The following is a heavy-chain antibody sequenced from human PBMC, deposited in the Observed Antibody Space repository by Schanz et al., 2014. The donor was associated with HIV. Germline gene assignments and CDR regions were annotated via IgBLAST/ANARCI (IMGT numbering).Heavy chain of an antibody. D-gene: IGHD2-2*01. CDR3: ARDRGSISWMGRAFDI. Sequence: QVQLVQSGAEVKKPGASVKVSCKASGYTFTSYDINWVRQAPGQGLEWMGWISAYKGNTNYAQKLQGRVTMTRDTSISTAYMEVSRLRSDDTAVYYCARDRGSISWMGRAFDIWGQGTMVTVSS. V-gene: IGHV1-18*01. J-gene: IGHJ3*02. CDR2: ISAYKGNT. CDR1: GYTFTSYD.